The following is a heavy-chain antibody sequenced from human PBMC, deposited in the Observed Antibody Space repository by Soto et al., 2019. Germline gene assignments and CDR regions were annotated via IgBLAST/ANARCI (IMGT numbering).Heavy chain of an antibody. J-gene: IGHJ5*02. CDR1: GGSVSSGSYY. D-gene: IGHD2-15*01. CDR2: IYYSGST. CDR3: ARDRGGSSNWFDP. Sequence: SETLSLTCTVSGGSVSSGSYYWSWIRQPPGKGLEWIGYIYYSGSTNYNPSLKSRVTISVDTSKNQFSLKLSSVTAADTAVYYCARDRGGSSNWFDPWGQGTLVTVSS. V-gene: IGHV4-61*01.